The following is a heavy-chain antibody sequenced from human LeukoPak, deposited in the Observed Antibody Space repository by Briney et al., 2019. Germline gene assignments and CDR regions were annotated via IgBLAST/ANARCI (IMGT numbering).Heavy chain of an antibody. Sequence: ASVKVSCKASRYTFTGYYMHWVRQAPGQGLEWMGWINPNSGGTNYAQKFQGRVTMTRDTSISTAYMELSRLRSDDTAVYYCARARRITIFGVVITNDYWGQGTLVTVSS. CDR1: RYTFTGYY. CDR3: ARARRITIFGVVITNDY. CDR2: INPNSGGT. V-gene: IGHV1-2*02. J-gene: IGHJ4*02. D-gene: IGHD3-3*01.